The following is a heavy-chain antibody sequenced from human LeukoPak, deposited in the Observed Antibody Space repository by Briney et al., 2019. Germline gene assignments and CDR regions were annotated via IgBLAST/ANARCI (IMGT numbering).Heavy chain of an antibody. Sequence: SETLSLTCTVSGGSISSHYWAWIQQPPGQGLGWIGYISYTGSTNYNPSLKSRVTISVDTSKNQFSLMLRSVTAADTAVYYCAREGYSSNWYDYWGQGTLVTVSS. D-gene: IGHD6-13*01. CDR2: ISYTGST. J-gene: IGHJ5*01. CDR3: AREGYSSNWYDY. CDR1: GGSISSHY. V-gene: IGHV4-59*11.